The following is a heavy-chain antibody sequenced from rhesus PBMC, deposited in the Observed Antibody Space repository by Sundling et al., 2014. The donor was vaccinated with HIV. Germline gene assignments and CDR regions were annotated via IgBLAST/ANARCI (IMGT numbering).Heavy chain of an antibody. CDR1: GASISGGNG. Sequence: QVQLQESGPGLLKPSETLSLTCTVSGASISGGNGWGWIRQPPGKGLEWIGEINGNSENTNYKPSLKSRVTISRDTSKNQFSLKLSSVTAADTAMYYCASVRRLEYFEFWGQGALVTVSS. V-gene: IGHV4-143*01. CDR3: ASVRRLEYFEF. J-gene: IGHJ1*01. D-gene: IGHD2-39*01. CDR2: INGNSENT.